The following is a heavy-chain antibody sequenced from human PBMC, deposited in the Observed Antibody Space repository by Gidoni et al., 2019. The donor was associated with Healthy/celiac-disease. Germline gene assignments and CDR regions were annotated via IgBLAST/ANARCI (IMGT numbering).Heavy chain of an antibody. CDR2: INHSGST. CDR1: GGSFSGYY. D-gene: IGHD4-4*01. CDR3: ARGSNTVGGMDV. J-gene: IGHJ6*02. Sequence: QVQLQQWGAGLLKPSETLSLTCAVYGGSFSGYYWSWIRQPPGKGLEWIGEINHSGSTNYNPSLKSRVTISVDTSKNQFSLKLSSVTAADTAVYYCARGSNTVGGMDVWGQGTTVTVSS. V-gene: IGHV4-34*01.